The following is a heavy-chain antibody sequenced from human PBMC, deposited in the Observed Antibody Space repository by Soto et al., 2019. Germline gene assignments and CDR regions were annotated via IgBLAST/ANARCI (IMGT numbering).Heavy chain of an antibody. V-gene: IGHV4-59*08. CDR2: IYYSGST. CDR1: GGSISSYY. Sequence: SETLSLTCSVSGGSISSYYWSWIRQPPGKGLEWIGYIYYSGSTNYNPSLKSRVTISVDTSKNQFSLKLSSVTAADTAVYYCARLPPAYYYYYMDVWGIGTTVTVS. J-gene: IGHJ6*03. CDR3: ARLPPAYYYYYMDV.